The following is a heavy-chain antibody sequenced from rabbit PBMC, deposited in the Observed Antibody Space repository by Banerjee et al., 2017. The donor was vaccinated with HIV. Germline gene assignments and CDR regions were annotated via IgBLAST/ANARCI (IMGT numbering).Heavy chain of an antibody. CDR3: AQWDYAGYVGYDHALGL. Sequence: QQQLEESGGGLVKPGGTLTLTCKASGIDFSSYYYMCWVRQAPGKGLEWIACIYTGDGNTHYASWAKGRFTISKTSSTTVTLQMTSLTAADTATYFCAQWDYAGYVGYDHALGLWGQGTLVT. CDR2: IYTGDGNT. D-gene: IGHD7-1*01. CDR1: GIDFSSYYY. J-gene: IGHJ3*01. V-gene: IGHV1S45*01.